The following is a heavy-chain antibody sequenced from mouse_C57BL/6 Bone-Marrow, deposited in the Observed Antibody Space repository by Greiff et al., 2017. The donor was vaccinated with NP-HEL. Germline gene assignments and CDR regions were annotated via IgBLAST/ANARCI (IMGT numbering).Heavy chain of an antibody. V-gene: IGHV5-6*01. CDR1: GFTFSSYG. D-gene: IGHD2-12*01. CDR3: ATHYYSNYFDD. CDR2: ISSGGSYT. J-gene: IGHJ2*01. Sequence: EVMLVESGGDLVKPGGSLKLSCAASGFTFSSYGMSWVRQTPDKRLEWVATISSGGSYTDYPDSVQGRFTISRDNATNTLYLQMSSLKSEDTAMYNTATHYYSNYFDDWGQGTTLTVSS.